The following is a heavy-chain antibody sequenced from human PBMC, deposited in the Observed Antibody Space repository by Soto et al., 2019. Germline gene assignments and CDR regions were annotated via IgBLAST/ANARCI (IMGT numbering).Heavy chain of an antibody. V-gene: IGHV3-23*01. CDR3: AKGKVVVAATPEGMDV. CDR2: ISGSGGST. CDR1: GFTFSSYA. Sequence: EVQLLESGGGLVQPGGSLRLSCAASGFTFSSYAMTWVRQAPGKGLEWVSTISGSGGSTYYADSVKGRFTISRDNSKNTLYLQMNSLRAVDTAVYHCAKGKVVVAATPEGMDVWGQGTTVTVSS. J-gene: IGHJ6*02. D-gene: IGHD2-15*01.